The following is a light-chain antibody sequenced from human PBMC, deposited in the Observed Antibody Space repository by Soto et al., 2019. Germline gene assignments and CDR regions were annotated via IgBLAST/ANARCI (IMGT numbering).Light chain of an antibody. CDR1: QDISNY. J-gene: IGKJ4*01. Sequence: DLQLTQSPSFLSASVGDRVTITCRASQDISNYLAWYQQKPGTAPKLLIYAASTLQSGVPSRFGGSGSGTEFTLTINSLQPEDFATYHCQQLSRYPLTFGGGTKVEIK. V-gene: IGKV1-9*01. CDR3: QQLSRYPLT. CDR2: AAS.